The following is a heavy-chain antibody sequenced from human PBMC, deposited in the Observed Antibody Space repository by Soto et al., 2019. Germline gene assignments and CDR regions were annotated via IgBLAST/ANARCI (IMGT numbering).Heavy chain of an antibody. J-gene: IGHJ4*02. D-gene: IGHD4-17*01. V-gene: IGHV4-31*03. Sequence: PSETLSLTCTVSGGSISSGGYYWSWIRQHPGKGLEWIGYIYYSGSTYYNPSLKSRVTISVDTSKNQFSLKLSSVTAADTAVYYCARRHRDRHYGDYVLGYFDYWGQGTLVTVSS. CDR3: ARRHRDRHYGDYVLGYFDY. CDR1: GGSISSGGYY. CDR2: IYYSGST.